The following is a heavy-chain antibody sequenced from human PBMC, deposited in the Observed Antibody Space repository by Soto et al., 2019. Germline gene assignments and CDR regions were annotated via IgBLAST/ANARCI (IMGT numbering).Heavy chain of an antibody. CDR3: ARFSGYGFDY. CDR1: GGAFSGYY. V-gene: IGHV4-34*01. D-gene: IGHD5-12*01. J-gene: IGHJ4*02. Sequence: SETLSLTCAVYGGAFSGYYWSWIRQPPGKGLEWIGEINHSGSTNYNPSLKSRVTISVDTSKNQFSLKLSSVTAADTAVYYCARFSGYGFDYWGQGTLVTVSS. CDR2: INHSGST.